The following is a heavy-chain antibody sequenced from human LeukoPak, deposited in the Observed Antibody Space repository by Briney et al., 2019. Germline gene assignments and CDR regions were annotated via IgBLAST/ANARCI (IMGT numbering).Heavy chain of an antibody. J-gene: IGHJ4*02. V-gene: IGHV4-39*07. CDR1: GGSISSSSYY. Sequence: PSETLSLTCTVSGGSISSSSYYWGWIRQPPGKGLEWIGSIYYSGSTYYNPSLKSRVTISVDTSKNQFSLKLSSVTAADTAMYYCATGYCSSTSCYSAIDYWGQGTLVTVSS. CDR3: ATGYCSSTSCYSAIDY. CDR2: IYYSGST. D-gene: IGHD2-2*01.